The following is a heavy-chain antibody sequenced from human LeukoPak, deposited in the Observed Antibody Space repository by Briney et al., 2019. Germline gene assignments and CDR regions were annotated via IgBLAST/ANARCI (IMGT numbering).Heavy chain of an antibody. J-gene: IGHJ4*02. CDR3: ARDIDMAAAGNFDY. Sequence: SVKVSCKASGGTFSSYAISWVRQAPGQGLEWMGGIIPIFGTANYAQKFQGRVTITADESTSTAYMELSSLRSEDTAVYYCARDIDMAAAGNFDYWGQGTLVTVSS. CDR2: IIPIFGTA. V-gene: IGHV1-69*01. D-gene: IGHD6-13*01. CDR1: GGTFSSYA.